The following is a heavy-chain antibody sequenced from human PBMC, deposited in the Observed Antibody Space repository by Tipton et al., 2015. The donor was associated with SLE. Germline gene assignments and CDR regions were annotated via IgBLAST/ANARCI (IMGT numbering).Heavy chain of an antibody. V-gene: IGHV4-38-2*02. D-gene: IGHD5/OR15-5a*01. J-gene: IGHJ4*02. CDR1: GSSINYGYY. CDR2: TYHSGST. CDR3: ARDRSSVSD. Sequence: TLSLTCDVSGSSINYGYYWGWIRQPPGKGLEWIASTYHSGSTYYNPSLESRVTISIDTSKNQFSLKLTSVTAADTAVYFCARDRSSVSDWGQGTQVIVSP.